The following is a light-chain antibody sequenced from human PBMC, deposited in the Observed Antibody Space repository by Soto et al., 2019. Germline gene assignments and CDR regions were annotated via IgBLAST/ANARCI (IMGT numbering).Light chain of an antibody. V-gene: IGLV2-23*01. CDR2: EGT. J-gene: IGLJ3*02. Sequence: SALTQPASVSGSPGQAITISCTGTSSDVGSYDLVSWYQQHPGKAPKLMIFEGTRRPSGASNRFSGSKSGNTASLTISGLQAEDEADYYCCSYAGSRTWVFGGGTKLTVL. CDR3: CSYAGSRTWV. CDR1: SSDVGSYDL.